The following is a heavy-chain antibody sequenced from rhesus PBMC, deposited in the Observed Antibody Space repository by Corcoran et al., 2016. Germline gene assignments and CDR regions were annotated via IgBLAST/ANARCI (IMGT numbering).Heavy chain of an antibody. Sequence: QVQLQESGPGLVKPSETLSLTCAVSGGSISSSYYYWSWIRQAPGKGLEWIGYISYRGSTSYNPSLKSRVTISRDTSKNQFSLKLSSVTAADTAVYYCARVITDFDYWGQGVLVTVSS. CDR3: ARVITDFDY. D-gene: IGHD3-9*01. J-gene: IGHJ4*01. CDR1: GGSISSSYYY. CDR2: ISYRGST. V-gene: IGHV4-122*02.